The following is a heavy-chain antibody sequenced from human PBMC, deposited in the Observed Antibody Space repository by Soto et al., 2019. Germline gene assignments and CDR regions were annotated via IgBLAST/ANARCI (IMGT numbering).Heavy chain of an antibody. CDR2: IIPIFGTA. Sequence: QVQLVQSGAEVKKPGSSVTVSCKASGGTVSSYAISWVRQAPGQGLEWMGGIIPIFGTANYAEKFQGRVTITADESTGTAYRGLCSLRTEETAVYDCAGGSGYGDDDGCDYWCQRTLVTVSS. D-gene: IGHD4-17*01. J-gene: IGHJ4*02. V-gene: IGHV1-69*12. CDR1: GGTVSSYA. CDR3: AGGSGYGDDDGCDY.